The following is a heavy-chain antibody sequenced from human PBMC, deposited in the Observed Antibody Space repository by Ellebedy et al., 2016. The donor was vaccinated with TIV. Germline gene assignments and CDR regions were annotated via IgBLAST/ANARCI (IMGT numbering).Heavy chain of an antibody. CDR2: IFYSGST. CDR3: ARRYSSSSIGWFDP. V-gene: IGHV4-39*01. J-gene: IGHJ5*02. Sequence: MPSETLSLTCTVSGGSITSSSYYWGWVRQPPGKGLEWIGSIFYSGSTYYNPSLKSRVTIAVDPSKNQFSLKVTSVTAADTAVYYCARRYSSSSIGWFDPWGQGTLVTVSS. D-gene: IGHD6-6*01. CDR1: GGSITSSSYY.